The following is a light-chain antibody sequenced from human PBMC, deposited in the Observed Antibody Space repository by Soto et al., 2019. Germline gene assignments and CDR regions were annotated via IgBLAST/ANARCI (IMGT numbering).Light chain of an antibody. J-gene: IGKJ3*01. CDR1: QSVGSS. CDR2: DAS. CDR3: QQRSNWPPEVT. V-gene: IGKV3-11*01. Sequence: EIVLTQSPDTLSLSPGERATLSCRASQSVGSSLAWYQQKPGQASRLLIYDASNRATGIPARFSGSGSGTEFTLTISCLEPEDFAVYYCQQRSNWPPEVTFGPGTKVDIK.